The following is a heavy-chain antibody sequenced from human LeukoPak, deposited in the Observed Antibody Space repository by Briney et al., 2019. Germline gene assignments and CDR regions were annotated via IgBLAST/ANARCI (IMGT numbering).Heavy chain of an antibody. D-gene: IGHD4-23*01. V-gene: IGHV3-23*01. CDR3: TKEMVNGVNPGEY. CDR2: ISISGSNT. Sequence: PGGSLRLSCAASGFTFSSIAMGWVRQAPGKGLEWVSAISISGSNTFYADSVNGRFTISRDDSKNTLFLRMNSLRVEDTAVYYCTKEMVNGVNPGEYWGQGTLVTVSS. J-gene: IGHJ4*02. CDR1: GFTFSSIA.